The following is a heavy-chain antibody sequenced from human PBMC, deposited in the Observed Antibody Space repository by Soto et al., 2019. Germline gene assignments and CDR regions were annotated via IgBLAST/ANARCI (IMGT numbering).Heavy chain of an antibody. Sequence: QVQLQESGPGLVKPSETLSLTCTVSGASISSYHWSWIRQTPGKGLEWIGYIYYSVSANYNPSLKSRVTCSVDTSKNQVSLKLSSVTAADTGVYYCAAAVPAEYVFPYYYMDVWGKGTTVTVSS. D-gene: IGHD3-16*01. CDR3: AAAVPAEYVFPYYYMDV. V-gene: IGHV4-59*01. J-gene: IGHJ6*03. CDR2: IYYSVSA. CDR1: GASISSYH.